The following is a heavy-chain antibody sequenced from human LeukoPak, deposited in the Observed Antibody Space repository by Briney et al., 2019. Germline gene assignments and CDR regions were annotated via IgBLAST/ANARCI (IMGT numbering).Heavy chain of an antibody. Sequence: GRSLRLSCAASGFTFSSYAMHWVRQAPGKGLEWVAVISYDGSNKYYADSVKGRFTISRDNSKNTLYLQMNSLRAEDTAVYYCARDLWIQLLFWFDPWGQGTLVTVSS. CDR1: GFTFSSYA. CDR3: ARDLWIQLLFWFDP. CDR2: ISYDGSNK. J-gene: IGHJ5*02. D-gene: IGHD5-18*01. V-gene: IGHV3-30-3*01.